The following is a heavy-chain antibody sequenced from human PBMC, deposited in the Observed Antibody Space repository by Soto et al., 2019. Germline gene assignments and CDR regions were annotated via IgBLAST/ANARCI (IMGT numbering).Heavy chain of an antibody. CDR2: IIPILGIA. CDR3: ASLMSSGYYYGMDA. V-gene: IGHV1-69*02. J-gene: IGHJ6*02. D-gene: IGHD3-10*01. CDR1: RSTFSSYT. Sequence: QVQLVQSGAEVKKPGSSVNVSCKASRSTFSSYTISWERQAPGQGLEWMGRIIPILGIANYAQKFQGRVTITADKSTSTAYMELSSLISEDTAVYYCASLMSSGYYYGMDAWGQGTKVTVSS.